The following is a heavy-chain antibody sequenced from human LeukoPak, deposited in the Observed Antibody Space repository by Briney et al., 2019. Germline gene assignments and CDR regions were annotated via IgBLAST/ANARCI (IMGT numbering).Heavy chain of an antibody. V-gene: IGHV4-59*01. CDR1: GGSISSCY. D-gene: IGHD6-6*01. Sequence: SETLSLTCTVSGGSISSCYWSWIRQPPGKGLEWIGYIYYSGSTNYNPSLKSRVTISVDTSKNQFSLKLSSVTAADTAVYYCARQYSSSSGYYYYGMDVWGQGTTVTVSS. J-gene: IGHJ6*02. CDR2: IYYSGST. CDR3: ARQYSSSSGYYYYGMDV.